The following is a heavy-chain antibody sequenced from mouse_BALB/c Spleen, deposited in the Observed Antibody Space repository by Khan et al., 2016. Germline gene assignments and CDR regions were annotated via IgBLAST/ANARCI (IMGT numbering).Heavy chain of an antibody. V-gene: IGHV2-5-1*01. Sequence: QVQLKESGPSLVQPSQSLSITCTVSGFSLTTYVVHWVRQSPGKGLEWLGVIWRGGNTDYNAAFMSSLRITKDNATSQVFFKMNSLQADDTAIYYCAKLDYYDSDGAWFAYWGQGSLVTVSA. CDR2: IWRGGNT. CDR1: GFSLTTYV. J-gene: IGHJ3*01. D-gene: IGHD2-4*01. CDR3: AKLDYYDSDGAWFAY.